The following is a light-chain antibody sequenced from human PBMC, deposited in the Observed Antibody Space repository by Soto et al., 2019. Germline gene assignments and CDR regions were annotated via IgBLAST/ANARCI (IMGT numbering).Light chain of an antibody. J-gene: IGLJ2*01. V-gene: IGLV2-8*01. CDR3: SAYAGSNIVL. CDR2: EVS. Sequence: QSALTQPPSASGSPGQSVSISCTGTSSDVGSYNFVSWYQQHPGKAPKLMICEVSKRPSGVPDRFSGSTLDNTASLTVSGLQAEDEADYYCSAYAGSNIVLFGGGTKLTVL. CDR1: SSDVGSYNF.